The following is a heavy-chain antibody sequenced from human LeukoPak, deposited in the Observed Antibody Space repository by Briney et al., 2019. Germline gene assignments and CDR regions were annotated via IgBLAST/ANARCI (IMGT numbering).Heavy chain of an antibody. CDR2: IYPGDSDT. CDR1: GYTFTSYW. V-gene: IGHV5-51*01. Sequence: GESLKISCEGSGYTFTSYWIAWVRQMPGKGLEWMGIIYPGDSDTKYSPSFQGQVTISADKSISTAYLQWSSLKASDTAMYYCAKGGDYYGSGSYDGFDYWGQGTLVTVSS. CDR3: AKGGDYYGSGSYDGFDY. J-gene: IGHJ4*02. D-gene: IGHD3-10*01.